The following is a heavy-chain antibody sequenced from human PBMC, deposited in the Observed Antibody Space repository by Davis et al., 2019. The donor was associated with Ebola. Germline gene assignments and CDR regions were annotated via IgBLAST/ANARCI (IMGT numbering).Heavy chain of an antibody. CDR2: IWYDGSNK. CDR1: GFTFSSYG. CDR3: AREHQKGVMFDY. J-gene: IGHJ4*02. D-gene: IGHD3-16*01. Sequence: GESLKISCAASGFTFSSYGMHWVRQAPGKGLEWVAVIWYDGSNKYYADSVKGRFTISRDNSKNTLYLQMNSLRAEDTAVYYCAREHQKGVMFDYWGQGTLVTVSS. V-gene: IGHV3-33*01.